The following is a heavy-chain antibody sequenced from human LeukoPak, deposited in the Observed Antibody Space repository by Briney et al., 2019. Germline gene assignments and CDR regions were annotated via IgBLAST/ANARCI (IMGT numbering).Heavy chain of an antibody. J-gene: IGHJ3*02. CDR2: ISAYNGNT. V-gene: IGHV1-18*01. CDR1: GYSFTSYG. D-gene: IGHD2-15*01. Sequence: GASVKVSCKASGYSFTSYGISWVRQAPGQGLEWMGWISAYNGNTNYAQRLQGRVTMTTDKSTSTAYMEVSSLRSEDTALYYCATLKTEPLLDTFDIWGQGTLVTVSS. CDR3: ATLKTEPLLDTFDI.